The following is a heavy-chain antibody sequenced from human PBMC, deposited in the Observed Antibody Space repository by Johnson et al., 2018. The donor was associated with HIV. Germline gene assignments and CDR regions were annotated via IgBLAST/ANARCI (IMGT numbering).Heavy chain of an antibody. CDR1: GFTFGTYW. J-gene: IGHJ3*01. CDR3: AKDQWSSSWTNDAFDF. Sequence: VQLVESGGGLVQPGGSLRLSCAVSGFTFGTYWMSWVRQAPGKGLEWVTNIKEDGSEKYYVDSVRGRFTISRDNSRNTLYLQMNSLRAEDTAVYYCAKDQWSSSWTNDAFDFWGQGTMVTVSS. D-gene: IGHD6-13*01. V-gene: IGHV3-7*01. CDR2: IKEDGSEK.